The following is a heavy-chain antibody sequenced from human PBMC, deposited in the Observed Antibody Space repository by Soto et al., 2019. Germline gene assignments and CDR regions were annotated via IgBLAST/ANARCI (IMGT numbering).Heavy chain of an antibody. CDR3: ARVYGSGKPNWFDP. V-gene: IGHV4-31*03. J-gene: IGHJ5*02. Sequence: QVQLQESGPGLVKPSQTLSLTCTVSGGSISSGGYYWSWIRQHPGKVLEWIGYIYYSGSTYYNPSLKSRVTISVDTSKNQFSLKLGSVTAADTAVYYCARVYGSGKPNWFDPWGQGTLVTVSS. CDR2: IYYSGST. CDR1: GGSISSGGYY. D-gene: IGHD3-3*01.